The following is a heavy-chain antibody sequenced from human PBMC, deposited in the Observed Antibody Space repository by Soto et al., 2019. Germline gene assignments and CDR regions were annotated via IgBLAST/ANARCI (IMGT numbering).Heavy chain of an antibody. Sequence: GGSLRLSCAASGFTFSSYGMHWVRQAPGKGLEWVAVIWYDGSNKYYADSVKGRFTISRDNSKNTLYLQMNSLRAEDTAVYYCARGNSYGSKYYYGMDVWGQGTTVTVSS. D-gene: IGHD5-18*01. CDR2: IWYDGSNK. J-gene: IGHJ6*02. V-gene: IGHV3-33*01. CDR1: GFTFSSYG. CDR3: ARGNSYGSKYYYGMDV.